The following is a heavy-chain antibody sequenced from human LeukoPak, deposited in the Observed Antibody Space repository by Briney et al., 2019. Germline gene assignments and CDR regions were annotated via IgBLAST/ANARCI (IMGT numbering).Heavy chain of an antibody. Sequence: GRSLRLSCAASGFTFSSYAMHWVRQAPGKGLEWVAVISYDGSNKYYADSVKGRFTISRDNSKNTLYLQMNSLRAEDTAVYYCATRYGDYGDAFDIWGQGTMVTVSS. D-gene: IGHD4-17*01. J-gene: IGHJ3*02. CDR1: GFTFSSYA. CDR2: ISYDGSNK. V-gene: IGHV3-30*04. CDR3: ATRYGDYGDAFDI.